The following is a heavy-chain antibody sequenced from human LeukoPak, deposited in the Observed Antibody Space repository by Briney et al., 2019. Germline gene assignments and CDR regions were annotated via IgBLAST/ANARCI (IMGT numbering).Heavy chain of an antibody. D-gene: IGHD3-9*01. CDR2: INTNTGNP. Sequence: ASVKVSCKASGYTSTSYAMNWVRQAPGQGLEWTGWINTNTGNPTYAQGFTGRFVFSLDTSVSTAYLQISSLKAEDTAVYYCARAEVTIFGYYYYGMDVWGQGTTVTVSS. CDR1: GYTSTSYA. CDR3: ARAEVTIFGYYYYGMDV. J-gene: IGHJ6*02. V-gene: IGHV7-4-1*02.